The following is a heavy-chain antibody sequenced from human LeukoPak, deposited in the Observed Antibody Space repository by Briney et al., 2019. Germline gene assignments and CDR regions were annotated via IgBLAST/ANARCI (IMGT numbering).Heavy chain of an antibody. CDR1: GFTFSSYA. J-gene: IGHJ5*02. V-gene: IGHV3-30-3*01. CDR3: ARDLPWFDP. CDR2: ISYDGSNE. Sequence: PGRSLRLSCAASGFTFSSYAMHWVRQAPGKGLEWVAVISYDGSNEYYADSVKGRFTISRDNSKNTLYLQMNSLRAEDTAVYYCARDLPWFDPWGQGTLVTVSS.